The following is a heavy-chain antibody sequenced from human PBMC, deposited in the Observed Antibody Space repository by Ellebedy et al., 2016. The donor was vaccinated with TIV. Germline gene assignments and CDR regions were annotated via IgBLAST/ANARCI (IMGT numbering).Heavy chain of an antibody. Sequence: AASVKVSCKASGGTFSSYAISWVRQAPGQGLEWMGWISAYNGNTNYAQKLQGRVTMTTDTSTSTAYMELRSLRSDDTAVYYCARDDSRFYYYYYGMDVWGQGTTVTVSS. D-gene: IGHD3-22*01. CDR2: ISAYNGNT. J-gene: IGHJ6*02. CDR1: GGTFSSYA. CDR3: ARDDSRFYYYYYGMDV. V-gene: IGHV1-18*01.